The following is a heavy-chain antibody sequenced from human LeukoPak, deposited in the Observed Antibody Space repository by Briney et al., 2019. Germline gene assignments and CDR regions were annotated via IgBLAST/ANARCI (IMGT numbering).Heavy chain of an antibody. Sequence: GASLRLSCAASGFTFSSYAMSWVRQAPGKGLEWVSAISGSGGTTYYADSVKGRFTISRDNSKNTLYLQMNSLRAEDTAVYYCAKDSRLWPDYWGQGTLVTVSS. CDR3: AKDSRLWPDY. V-gene: IGHV3-23*01. CDR1: GFTFSSYA. CDR2: ISGSGGTT. D-gene: IGHD3-10*01. J-gene: IGHJ4*02.